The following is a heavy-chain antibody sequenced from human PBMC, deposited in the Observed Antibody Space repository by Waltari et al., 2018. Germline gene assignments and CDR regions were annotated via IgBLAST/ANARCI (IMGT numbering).Heavy chain of an antibody. Sequence: QVQLQESGPGLVKPSETLSLTCTVSGGSISSYYWSWIRQPPGKGLEWIGYIYYRGSTNDNPSLKSRVTISVDTSKNQFSLKLSSVTAADTAVYYCARDRVAYSGSFYYYYGMDVWGLGTTVTVSS. CDR1: GGSISSYY. D-gene: IGHD1-26*01. CDR2: IYYRGST. J-gene: IGHJ6*02. V-gene: IGHV4-59*01. CDR3: ARDRVAYSGSFYYYYGMDV.